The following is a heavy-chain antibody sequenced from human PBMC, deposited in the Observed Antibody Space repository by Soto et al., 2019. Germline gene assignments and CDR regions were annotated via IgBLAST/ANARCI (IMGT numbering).Heavy chain of an antibody. Sequence: QVQLVQSGAEVKKPGSSVKVSCKASGGTFSSYAISWVRQAPGQGLEWMGGIIPIFGTANYAQKFQGRVTITADESTSTAYMELSSLRSEDTAVYYCARIWFGELSPYYYYGMDVWGKGTTVTVSS. D-gene: IGHD3-10*01. V-gene: IGHV1-69*12. CDR1: GGTFSSYA. J-gene: IGHJ6*04. CDR2: IIPIFGTA. CDR3: ARIWFGELSPYYYYGMDV.